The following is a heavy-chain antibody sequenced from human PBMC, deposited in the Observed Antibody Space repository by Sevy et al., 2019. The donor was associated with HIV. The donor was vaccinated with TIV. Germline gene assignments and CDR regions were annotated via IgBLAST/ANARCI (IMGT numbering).Heavy chain of an antibody. V-gene: IGHV3-7*01. D-gene: IGHD3-10*01. CDR2: INQDGSEK. J-gene: IGHJ3*02. Sequence: GGSLRLSCAASGFSFAWYWMSWVRQTPEKGLEWVANINQDGSEKNYVDSVKGRFTISRDNAKNSLYLQMNSLRVEETAVYYCASKGGSGPNDAFDTWGQGTMVTVSS. CDR1: GFSFAWYW. CDR3: ASKGGSGPNDAFDT.